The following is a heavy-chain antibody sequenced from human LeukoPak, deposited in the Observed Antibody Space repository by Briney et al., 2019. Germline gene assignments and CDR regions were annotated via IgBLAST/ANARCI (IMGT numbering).Heavy chain of an antibody. J-gene: IGHJ6*03. Sequence: SETLSLTCTVSGGSISGYYWSWIRQSPGKGLESLGYIYYTGSTNHNPSLKSRVTMSVDTSKNQFSLKLSSVTAADTAVYYCARALDSSGYYHYYYYMDVWGKGTTVTVSS. CDR1: GGSISGYY. D-gene: IGHD3-22*01. V-gene: IGHV4-59*12. CDR3: ARALDSSGYYHYYYYMDV. CDR2: IYYTGST.